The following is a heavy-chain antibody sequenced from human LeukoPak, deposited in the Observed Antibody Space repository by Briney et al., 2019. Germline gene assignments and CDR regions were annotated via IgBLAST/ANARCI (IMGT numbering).Heavy chain of an antibody. J-gene: IGHJ4*02. CDR3: ARQKPSTFRQYGRGRPLDS. D-gene: IGHD4-11*01. CDR1: GGSISSSNW. CDR2: IYHSGST. V-gene: IGHV4-4*02. Sequence: SGTLSLTCAVSGGSISSSNWWSWVRQPPGKGLEWIGEIYHSGSTNYNPSLKSRVTISVDKSKNQFSLKLSSVTAADTAVYYCARQKPSTFRQYGRGRPLDSWGQGTLVTVSS.